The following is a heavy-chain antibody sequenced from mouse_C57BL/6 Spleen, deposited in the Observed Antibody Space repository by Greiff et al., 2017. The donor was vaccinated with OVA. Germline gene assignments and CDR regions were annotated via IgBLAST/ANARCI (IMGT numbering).Heavy chain of an antibody. V-gene: IGHV1-82*01. CDR1: GYAFSSSW. D-gene: IGHD2-4*01. CDR2: IYPGDGDT. J-gene: IGHJ4*01. Sequence: VQLQQSGPELVKPGASVKISCKASGYAFSSSWMNWVKQRPGKGLEWIGRIYPGDGDTNYNGKFKGKATLTADKSSSTAYMQLSSLTSEDSDVYFCASAGDYDGGYYYAMDYWGQGTSVTVSS. CDR3: ASAGDYDGGYYYAMDY.